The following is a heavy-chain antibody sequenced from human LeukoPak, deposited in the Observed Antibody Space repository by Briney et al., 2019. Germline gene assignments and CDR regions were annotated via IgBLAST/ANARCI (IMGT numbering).Heavy chain of an antibody. V-gene: IGHV4-4*09. CDR1: GGSTSSYF. CDR2: IYSGGNT. J-gene: IGHJ4*02. CDR3: ARAVGLSAAAGLFDY. D-gene: IGHD6-13*01. Sequence: PSETLSLTCTVSGGSTSSYFWSWIRQPPGRRLEWIGYIYSGGNTNYSPSLRSRVTFSVDTSKNQFSLKLRSVTAADTAVYYCARAVGLSAAAGLFDYWGQGTLVTVSS.